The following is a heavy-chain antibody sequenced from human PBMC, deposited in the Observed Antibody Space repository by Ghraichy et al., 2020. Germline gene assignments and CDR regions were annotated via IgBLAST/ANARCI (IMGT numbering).Heavy chain of an antibody. Sequence: VSYISSSGSAIYYTDSVKGRFTISRDNAKKSLYLQMNSLRPEDTAGYYCARDISSSSGIPTPDAFDVWG. CDR2: ISSSGSAI. D-gene: IGHD6-6*01. CDR3: ARDISSSSGIPTPDAFDV. V-gene: IGHV3-11*01. J-gene: IGHJ3*01.